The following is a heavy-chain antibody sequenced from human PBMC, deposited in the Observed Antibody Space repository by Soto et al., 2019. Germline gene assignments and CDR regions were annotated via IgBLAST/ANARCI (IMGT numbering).Heavy chain of an antibody. CDR2: IWYDGSNK. J-gene: IGHJ4*02. CDR1: GFTFSSYG. CDR3: ARDRRVPAAILDY. D-gene: IGHD2-2*01. V-gene: IGHV3-33*01. Sequence: GGSLRLSCAASGFTFSSYGMHWVRQAPGKGLEWVAVIWYDGSNKYYADSVKGRFTISRDNSKNTLYLQMNSLRAEDTAVYYCARDRRVPAAILDYWGQGALVTVSS.